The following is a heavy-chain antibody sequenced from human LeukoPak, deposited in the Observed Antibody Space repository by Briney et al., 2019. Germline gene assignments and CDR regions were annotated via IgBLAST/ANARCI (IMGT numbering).Heavy chain of an antibody. Sequence: PGGSLRLSCAASGVTFSSYWMSWVRQAPGKGLEWVANIKQDGSEKYYVDSVKGRFTISRDNAKNSLYLQMNSLRAEDTAVYYCARAATLVPAFDIWGQGTMVTVSS. D-gene: IGHD6-13*01. CDR3: ARAATLVPAFDI. V-gene: IGHV3-7*01. CDR2: IKQDGSEK. J-gene: IGHJ3*02. CDR1: GVTFSSYW.